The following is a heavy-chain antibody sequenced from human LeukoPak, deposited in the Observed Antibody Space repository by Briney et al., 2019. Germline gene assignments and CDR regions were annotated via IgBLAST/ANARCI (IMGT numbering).Heavy chain of an antibody. D-gene: IGHD3-22*01. CDR3: AKSPDTMIVVRFDY. CDR1: GFIFSSYA. J-gene: IGHJ4*02. V-gene: IGHV3-23*01. CDR2: ISGSGCST. Sequence: GRSLRLSCAASGFIFSSYAMSWVRQAPGKGLGWVSSISGSGCSTYCADSVKGRFTISRDNSKNTLYLQMNGQRAEDTAVYYCAKSPDTMIVVRFDYWGQGTLVTVSS.